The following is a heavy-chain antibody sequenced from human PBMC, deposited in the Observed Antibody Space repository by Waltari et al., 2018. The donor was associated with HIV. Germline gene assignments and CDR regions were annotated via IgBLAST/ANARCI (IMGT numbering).Heavy chain of an antibody. D-gene: IGHD2-21*02. CDR2: ISGSRFTI. CDR1: GFTFSTSS. J-gene: IGHJ6*02. V-gene: IGHV3-48*01. Sequence: EVQLVESGGGLVQPGGSLRLSCAASGFTFSTSSMTWVRQAPGKWLEWVSHISGSRFTIYYADSGKGRFTITRDNANNSLYLQMNSLIAEDTAVYYCARDRGVVTPNYGMDVWGQGTTVTVSS. CDR3: ARDRGVVTPNYGMDV.